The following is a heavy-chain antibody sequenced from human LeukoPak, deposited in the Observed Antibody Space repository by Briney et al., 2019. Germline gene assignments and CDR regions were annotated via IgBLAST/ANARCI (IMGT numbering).Heavy chain of an antibody. CDR2: MNPNSGNT. CDR1: GYTFTSYD. CDR3: AKKRIAVAGTREFDY. Sequence: ASVKVSCKASGYTFTSYDINWVRQATGQGLEWMGWMNPNSGNTGYAQKFQGRVTMTRNTSISTAYMELSSLRSEDTAVYYCAKKRIAVAGTREFDYWGQGTLVTVSS. J-gene: IGHJ4*02. V-gene: IGHV1-8*01. D-gene: IGHD6-19*01.